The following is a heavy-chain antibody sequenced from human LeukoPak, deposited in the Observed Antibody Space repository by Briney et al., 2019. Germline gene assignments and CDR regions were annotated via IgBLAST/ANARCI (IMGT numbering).Heavy chain of an antibody. J-gene: IGHJ4*02. CDR2: ISYDGSNK. Sequence: PGGSLRLSCAASGFTFSSYAMHWVRQAPGKGLEWVAVISYDGSNKYYADSVKGRFTISRDNSKNTLYLQMNSLRAEDTAVYYCARCPAHVETPHNPYYFDYWGQGTLVTVSS. CDR3: ARCPAHVETPHNPYYFDY. D-gene: IGHD2-15*01. CDR1: GFTFSSYA. V-gene: IGHV3-30*04.